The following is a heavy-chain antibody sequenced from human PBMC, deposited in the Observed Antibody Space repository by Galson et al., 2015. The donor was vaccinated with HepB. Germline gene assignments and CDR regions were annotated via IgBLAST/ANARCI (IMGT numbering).Heavy chain of an antibody. D-gene: IGHD4-17*01. V-gene: IGHV4-61*02. J-gene: IGHJ3*02. Sequence: TLSLTCTVSGGSISSGSYYWSWIRQPAGQGLEWIGRIYTSGSTNYNPSLKSRVTMSVDTSKNQFSLKLSSVTAADTAVYYCAGVYGDYFDAFDIWGQGTMVTVSS. CDR2: IYTSGST. CDR1: GGSISSGSYY. CDR3: AGVYGDYFDAFDI.